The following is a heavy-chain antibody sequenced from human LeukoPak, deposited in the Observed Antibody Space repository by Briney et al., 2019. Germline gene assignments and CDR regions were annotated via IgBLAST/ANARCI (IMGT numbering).Heavy chain of an antibody. J-gene: IGHJ3*02. CDR2: IYYTGST. CDR3: ARDLFWNDGRRAAFDI. Sequence: SETLSLTCTVSGGSISSYYWSWIRQPPGKGLEWLGYIYYTGSTKYNPSLKSRVTISVDRSKNQFSLKLSSVTAADTAVYYCARDLFWNDGRRAAFDIWGQGTMVTVSS. CDR1: GGSISSYY. V-gene: IGHV4-59*12. D-gene: IGHD1-1*01.